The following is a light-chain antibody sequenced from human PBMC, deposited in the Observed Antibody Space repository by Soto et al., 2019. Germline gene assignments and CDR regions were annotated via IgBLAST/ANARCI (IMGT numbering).Light chain of an antibody. J-gene: IGKJ5*01. Sequence: EIVLKQSPGTLSLTPGETATLSCRASQTVNSDYLAWFQQKPGQAPRLLIYDASNRATGIPARFSGSGSGTDFTLTISSLEPEDFAVYYCQQRSNWPITFGQGTRLEIK. CDR2: DAS. V-gene: IGKV3-11*01. CDR3: QQRSNWPIT. CDR1: QTVNSDY.